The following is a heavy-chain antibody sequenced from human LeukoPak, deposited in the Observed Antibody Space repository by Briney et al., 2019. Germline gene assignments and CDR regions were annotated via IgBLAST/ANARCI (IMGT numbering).Heavy chain of an antibody. Sequence: ASVKVSCKASGFTFTSSAVQWLRQARGQRLGWIGWIVVGSDNTNYAQKFQKRVTITRDMSTSTAYMELSSLRSEDTVVYYCATVRSESYTGDYWGQGTLVTVSS. J-gene: IGHJ4*02. D-gene: IGHD1-26*01. CDR3: ATVRSESYTGDY. CDR2: IVVGSDNT. CDR1: GFTFTSSA. V-gene: IGHV1-58*01.